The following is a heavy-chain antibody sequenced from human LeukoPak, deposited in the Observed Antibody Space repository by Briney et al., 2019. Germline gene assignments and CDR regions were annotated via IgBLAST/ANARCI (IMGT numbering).Heavy chain of an antibody. CDR3: ARLATTPTFDY. Sequence: GGSLRLPSAASGFTFNNYWMSWVRQAPGKGLECVANIKQDGSDKYYVDSVKGRFTISRDNAKNSLYLQMNSLRAEDTALYYCARLATTPTFDYWGQGTLVTVSS. V-gene: IGHV3-7*01. CDR2: IKQDGSDK. J-gene: IGHJ4*02. CDR1: GFTFNNYW. D-gene: IGHD5-24*01.